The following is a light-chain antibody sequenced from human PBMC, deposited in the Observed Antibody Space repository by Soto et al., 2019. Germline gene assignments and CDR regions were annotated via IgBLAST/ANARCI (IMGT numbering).Light chain of an antibody. J-gene: IGKJ5*01. CDR2: AAS. Sequence: DIPMTQSPASLSASIGDRITINCRASQGISIWIAWYRQKPGNAPKLLIYAASSLQSGVPSRFSATVSGTEFSLTITSLQPEDFATYYCQQLFDPPITFGQGTRLAIK. V-gene: IGKV1D-12*01. CDR1: QGISIW. CDR3: QQLFDPPIT.